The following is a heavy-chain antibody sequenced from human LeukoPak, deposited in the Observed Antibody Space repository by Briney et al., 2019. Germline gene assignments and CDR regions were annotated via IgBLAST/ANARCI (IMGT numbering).Heavy chain of an antibody. D-gene: IGHD4-11*01. CDR3: ARATVTTNYYCGMDV. V-gene: IGHV4-59*01. CDR1: GGSISSYY. Sequence: PAETVPLTCTVSGGSISSYYWSWIRQPPGKGLEWIGYIYYSGSTNYNPSLKSRVTISVDTSKKQFSLKLSSVTAADTAVYYCARATVTTNYYCGMDVWGQGTTVSASS. CDR2: IYYSGST. J-gene: IGHJ6*02.